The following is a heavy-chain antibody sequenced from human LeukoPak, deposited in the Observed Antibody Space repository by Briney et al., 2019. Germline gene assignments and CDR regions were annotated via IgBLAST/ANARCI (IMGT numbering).Heavy chain of an antibody. CDR1: GGSFSGYF. V-gene: IGHV4-34*01. CDR2: VHPSGRT. CDR3: ASSSYDLLTGLGLTHDF. D-gene: IGHD3-9*01. Sequence: SETLSLTCAVYGGSFSGYFWSWIRQPPGKGLEWIGEVHPSGRTNYKSSLKSRLTISMDTSKNQFSLSLSSVTAADTAVYFCASSSYDLLTGLGLTHDFWGQGTLVTVSS. J-gene: IGHJ4*02.